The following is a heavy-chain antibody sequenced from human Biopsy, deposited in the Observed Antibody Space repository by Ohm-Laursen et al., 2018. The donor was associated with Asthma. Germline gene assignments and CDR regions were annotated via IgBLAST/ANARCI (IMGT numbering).Heavy chain of an antibody. CDR2: VNTGNGDT. V-gene: IGHV1-3*04. Sequence: GATVKISCNASGYNFISFAIHWVRQAPGRRLEWMGRVNTGNGDTKYSQKFQGRVTITRDTSASTAYMELRSLRSEDTATYYCARTYYDFLTGQVKDVFGVWGQGTMVTVSS. J-gene: IGHJ3*01. CDR1: GYNFISFA. D-gene: IGHD3-9*01. CDR3: ARTYYDFLTGQVKDVFGV.